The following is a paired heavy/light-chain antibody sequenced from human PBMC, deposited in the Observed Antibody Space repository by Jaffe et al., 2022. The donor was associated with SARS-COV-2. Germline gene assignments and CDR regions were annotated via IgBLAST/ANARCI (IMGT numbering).Heavy chain of an antibody. Sequence: QLVESGGGLVQPGGSLRLSCAASRFSVSGNYMSWVRQAPGKGLEWVSLIYIDGSPYYAASVKGRFTISRDSSKNTLYLQMNSLRAEDTAVYYCARVESNYWRFATWGQGTLVTVSS. V-gene: IGHV3-66*02. CDR2: IYIDGSP. J-gene: IGHJ5*02. CDR3: ARVESNYWRFAT. CDR1: RFSVSGNY. D-gene: IGHD4-4*01.
Light chain of an antibody. CDR2: AAS. CDR1: QSISTY. Sequence: DIQMTQSPSSLSASVGDRVTITCRAGQSISTYLNWYQQKPGKAPYLLIYAASSLQSGVPSRFSGSGSGTDFTLTISSLQPEDFATYYCQQSYSIPWTFGQGTKVEIK. V-gene: IGKV1-39*01. J-gene: IGKJ1*01. CDR3: QQSYSIPWT.